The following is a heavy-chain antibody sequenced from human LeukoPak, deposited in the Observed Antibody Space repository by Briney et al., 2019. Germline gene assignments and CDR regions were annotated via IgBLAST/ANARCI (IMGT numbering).Heavy chain of an antibody. V-gene: IGHV3-53*01. CDR1: RISVSNNY. CDR3: AKDWSSSWYAYFDY. Sequence: PGESLRLSCAASRISVSNNYMSWVRQAPGKGLEFVSVIYAGGDTFYADSVKGRFTISRDSSKNTLYLQMNSLRAEDTAVYYCAKDWSSSWYAYFDYWGQGTLVTVSS. J-gene: IGHJ4*02. CDR2: IYAGGDT. D-gene: IGHD6-13*01.